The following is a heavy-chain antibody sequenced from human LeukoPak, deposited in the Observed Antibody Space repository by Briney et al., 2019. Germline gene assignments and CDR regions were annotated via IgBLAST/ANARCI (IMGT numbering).Heavy chain of an antibody. J-gene: IGHJ3*02. CDR1: GFTFSSYW. D-gene: IGHD3-3*01. V-gene: IGHV3-74*01. Sequence: GGSLRLSCAASGFTFSSYWMHWVRQIPGKGLVWVSHINNDGSSTSHADSVKGRFTISRDNAKNTLYLQMNSLRVEDTAVYYCARDGGAFDIWGQGTMVTVSS. CDR2: INNDGSST. CDR3: ARDGGAFDI.